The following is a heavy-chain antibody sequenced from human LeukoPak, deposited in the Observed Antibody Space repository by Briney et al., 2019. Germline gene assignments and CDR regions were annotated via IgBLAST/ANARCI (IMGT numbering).Heavy chain of an antibody. CDR1: GGSISSGGYS. V-gene: IGHV4-30-2*01. CDR2: IYHSGST. Sequence: SETLSLTCAVSGGSISSGGYSWSWIRQPPGKGLEWIGYIYHSGSTYYNPSLKSRVTISVDRSKNQFSLKLSSVTAADTAVYYCARALAVRGVIRPWFDPWGQGTLVTVSS. J-gene: IGHJ5*02. D-gene: IGHD3-10*01. CDR3: ARALAVRGVIRPWFDP.